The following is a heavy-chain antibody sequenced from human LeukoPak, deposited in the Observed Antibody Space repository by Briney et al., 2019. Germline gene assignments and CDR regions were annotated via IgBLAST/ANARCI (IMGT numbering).Heavy chain of an antibody. Sequence: GGSLRLSCAVSGFTFSNHWMPWVRHAPGKGLVWVSRIKTDGSVTNYADSVEGRFTISRDNAKSTLYLQMNSLRVEDTAVYYCARGISMDVWGQGTTVTVSS. CDR3: ARGISMDV. J-gene: IGHJ6*02. CDR1: GFTFSNHW. CDR2: IKTDGSVT. V-gene: IGHV3-74*01.